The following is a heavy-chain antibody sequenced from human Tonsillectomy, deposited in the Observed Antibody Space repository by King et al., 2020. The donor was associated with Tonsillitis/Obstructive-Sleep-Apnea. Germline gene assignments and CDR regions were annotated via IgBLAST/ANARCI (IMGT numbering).Heavy chain of an antibody. Sequence: VQLQQWGAGLLKPSETLSLTCAVYGGSFSGYYWSWIRQPPGKGLEWIGEIDHSGSTNYNPSLKSRVTISAHTSKTQFSLKLSSVTAADTAVYYCAREISTDAFDIWGQGTMVTVSS. CDR1: GGSFSGYY. CDR2: IDHSGST. J-gene: IGHJ3*02. CDR3: AREISTDAFDI. V-gene: IGHV4-34*01.